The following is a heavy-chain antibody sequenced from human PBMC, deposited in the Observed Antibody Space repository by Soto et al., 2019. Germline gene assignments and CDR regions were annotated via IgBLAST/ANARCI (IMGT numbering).Heavy chain of an antibody. CDR3: ARDLYYYGSGSYYSDY. D-gene: IGHD3-10*01. J-gene: IGHJ4*02. Sequence: QVQLVQSGAEVKKPGSSVKVSCKASGGTFSSYAISWVRQAPGQGLEWMGGIIPIFGTANYAQKFQGRVTMTADESTRTAYMELSSLRSEDTAVYYCARDLYYYGSGSYYSDYWGQGTLVTVSS. V-gene: IGHV1-69*01. CDR1: GGTFSSYA. CDR2: IIPIFGTA.